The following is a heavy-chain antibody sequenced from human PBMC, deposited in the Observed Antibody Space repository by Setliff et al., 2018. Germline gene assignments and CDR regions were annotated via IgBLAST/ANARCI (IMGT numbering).Heavy chain of an antibody. V-gene: IGHV5-51*01. CDR1: GCRFSSYW. CDR2: IFPADSDT. J-gene: IGHJ4*02. CDR3: ARVGTAGGYYFDF. D-gene: IGHD2-15*01. Sequence: GESLKISCKGSGCRFSSYWIGWVRQMPGKGLEWIGIIFPADSDTRYSPSFQGQVTISADKSISTAYVQWRSLKASDTAMYYCARVGTAGGYYFDFWGQGAQVTVSS.